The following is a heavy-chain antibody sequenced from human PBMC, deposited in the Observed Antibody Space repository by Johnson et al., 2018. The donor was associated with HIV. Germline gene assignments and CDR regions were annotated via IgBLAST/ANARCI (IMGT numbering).Heavy chain of an antibody. J-gene: IGHJ3*02. CDR3: AINSGYDSHGAFDI. D-gene: IGHD5-12*01. CDR2: INWNAGRT. Sequence: VQLVESGGGVVQPGRSLRLSCAASGFTFSSYAMHWVRQAPGKGLEWVSAINWNAGRTGYTDSVKGRFTICRDNAKNSLYVEMNRPRAEDTAVYYCAINSGYDSHGAFDIWGQGTMVTVSS. V-gene: IGHV3-20*04. CDR1: GFTFSSYA.